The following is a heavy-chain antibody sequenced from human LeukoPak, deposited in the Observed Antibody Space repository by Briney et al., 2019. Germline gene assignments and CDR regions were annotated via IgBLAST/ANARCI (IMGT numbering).Heavy chain of an antibody. Sequence: GGSLRLSCAASGFTFSSYSMNWVRQAPGKGLEWVSSINSSSSYIYYADSVKGRFTISRDNAKNSLYLQMNSLRAEDTAVYYCAATPVTRGRTWGQGTLVTVSS. V-gene: IGHV3-21*01. J-gene: IGHJ5*02. CDR2: INSSSSYI. CDR1: GFTFSSYS. CDR3: AATPVTRGRT. D-gene: IGHD4-17*01.